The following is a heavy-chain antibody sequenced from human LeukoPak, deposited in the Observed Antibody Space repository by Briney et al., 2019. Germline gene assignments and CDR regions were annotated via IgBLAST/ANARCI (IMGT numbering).Heavy chain of an antibody. CDR3: ARDWYSSSWYFDY. J-gene: IGHJ4*02. CDR2: IKQDGSEK. Sequence: PGGSLRLSCAASGFAFSSYWMSWVRQAPGKGLQWVANIKQDGSEKYYVDSVKGRFTISRDNAKNSLYLQMNSLRAEDTAVYYCARDWYSSSWYFDYWGQGTLVTVSS. V-gene: IGHV3-7*01. D-gene: IGHD6-13*01. CDR1: GFAFSSYW.